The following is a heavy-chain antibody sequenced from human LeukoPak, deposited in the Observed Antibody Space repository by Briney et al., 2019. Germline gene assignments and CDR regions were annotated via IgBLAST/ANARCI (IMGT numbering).Heavy chain of an antibody. Sequence: SETLSLTCTVGGGSLSGHYWGWIRQPPGKGLELVGHIYYTGTTFYNPSHNSRVTITLDTSRNQFSLRLTSVIAADTAVYYCARFSWGCSTAICYLTNWGQGALVTVSS. CDR2: IYYTGTT. D-gene: IGHD2-21*01. V-gene: IGHV4-59*11. CDR1: GGSLSGHY. J-gene: IGHJ4*02. CDR3: ARFSWGCSTAICYLTN.